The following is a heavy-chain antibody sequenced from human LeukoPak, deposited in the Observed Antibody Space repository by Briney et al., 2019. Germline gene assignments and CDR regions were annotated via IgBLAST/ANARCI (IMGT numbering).Heavy chain of an antibody. CDR3: AGTADTAMDY. CDR1: GFTFDDYA. Sequence: LRLSCAASGFTFDDYAMHWVRQAPGKGLEWIGYIYHSGSTYYNPSLKSRVTISVDRSKNQFSLKLSSVTAADTAVYYCAGTADTAMDYWGQGTLVTVSS. CDR2: IYHSGST. J-gene: IGHJ4*02. V-gene: IGHV4-30-2*01. D-gene: IGHD5-18*01.